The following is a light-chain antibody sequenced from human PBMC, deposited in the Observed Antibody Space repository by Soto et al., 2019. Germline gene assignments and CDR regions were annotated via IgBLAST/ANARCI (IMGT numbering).Light chain of an antibody. J-gene: IGKJ1*01. CDR2: GAS. CDR1: HSMSNSN. Sequence: IVLTQSPGTLSLTPGDRATLSCRASHSMSNSNLAWYQHKPGQAPRLLIYGASNRATGIPDRFSGSGSGTDFTLTISSLEPEDFAVYYCQQYGSSGTFGQGTKVDTK. CDR3: QQYGSSGT. V-gene: IGKV3-20*01.